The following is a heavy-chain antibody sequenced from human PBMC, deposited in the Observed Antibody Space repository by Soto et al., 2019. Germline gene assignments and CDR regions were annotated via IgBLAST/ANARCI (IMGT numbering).Heavy chain of an antibody. V-gene: IGHV1-24*01. CDR3: ATDIYCGGDCTTDY. CDR1: GYTLTELS. D-gene: IGHD2-21*02. J-gene: IGHJ4*02. CDR2: FDPEDGET. Sequence: ASVKVSCKVSGYTLTELSMHWVRQAPGKGLEWMGGFDPEDGETIYAQKFQGRVTMTEDTSTDTAYMELSSLRSEDTAVYYCATDIYCGGDCTTDYWGQGTLVTVSS.